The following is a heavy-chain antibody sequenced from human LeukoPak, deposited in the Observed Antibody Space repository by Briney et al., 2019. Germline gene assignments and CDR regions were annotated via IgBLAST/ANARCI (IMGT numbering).Heavy chain of an antibody. Sequence: GRSLRLSCAASGFTFDDYGMHWVRQAPGKGLEWVSSISWNSDNIGYADSVKGRFTISRDNAKNSLYLQMNSLRAEDTAVYYCARDSGDGYNGPDYWGQGTLVTVSS. CDR3: ARDSGDGYNGPDY. D-gene: IGHD5-24*01. J-gene: IGHJ4*02. CDR1: GFTFDDYG. CDR2: ISWNSDNI. V-gene: IGHV3-9*01.